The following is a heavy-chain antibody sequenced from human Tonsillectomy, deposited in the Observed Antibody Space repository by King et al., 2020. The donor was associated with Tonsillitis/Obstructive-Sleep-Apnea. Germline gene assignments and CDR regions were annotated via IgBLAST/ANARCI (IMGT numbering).Heavy chain of an antibody. CDR2: IDPTDSYT. Sequence: QLVQSGAEVKKPGESLRISCKGSGYSFTTYWISWVRQMPGKGLEWMGRIDPTDSYTNYSPSFQGHVTISADKSITTSYLQWSSLKASDTAMYYCARLMDTALIPSGMDVWGQGTTFTVS. CDR1: GYSFTTYW. D-gene: IGHD5-18*01. CDR3: ARLMDTALIPSGMDV. V-gene: IGHV5-10-1*03. J-gene: IGHJ6*02.